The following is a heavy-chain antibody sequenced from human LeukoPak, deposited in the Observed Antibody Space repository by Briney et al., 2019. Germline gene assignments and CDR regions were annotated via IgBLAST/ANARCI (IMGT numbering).Heavy chain of an antibody. V-gene: IGHV1-2*04. Sequence: GASVKVSCKASGYTFTGYYMHWVRQAPGQGLEWMGWINPNSGGTNYAQKFQGWVTMTRDTSISTAYMELRSLRFEDTAVYYCATDRDSWGLGHDWGQGTLVTVSS. CDR3: ATDRDSWGLGHD. CDR2: INPNSGGT. CDR1: GYTFTGYY. D-gene: IGHD3-16*01. J-gene: IGHJ4*02.